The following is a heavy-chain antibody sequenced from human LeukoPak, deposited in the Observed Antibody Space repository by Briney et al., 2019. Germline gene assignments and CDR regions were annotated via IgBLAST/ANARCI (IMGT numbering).Heavy chain of an antibody. V-gene: IGHV4-34*01. D-gene: IGHD5-24*01. CDR1: GGSFSGYY. J-gene: IGHJ3*02. CDR3: ARGNYAPTDAFDI. Sequence: PSETLSLTCAVYGGSFSGYYWSWIRQPPGKGLEWIGEINHSGSTNYNPSLKSRVTISVGTSKNQFSLKLSSVTAADTAVYYCARGNYAPTDAFDIWGQGTMVTVSS. CDR2: INHSGST.